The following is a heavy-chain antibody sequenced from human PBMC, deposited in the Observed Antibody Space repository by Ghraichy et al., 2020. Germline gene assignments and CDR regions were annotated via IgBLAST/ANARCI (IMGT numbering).Heavy chain of an antibody. J-gene: IGHJ4*02. CDR2: ISYDGSNK. CDR3: AKEPTDIAVAGIVGY. D-gene: IGHD6-19*01. CDR1: GFTLSSYG. Sequence: GGSLRLSCAASGFTLSSYGMHWVRQAPGKGLEWVAVISYDGSNKYYADSVKGRFTISRDNSKNTLYLQMNSLRAEDTAVYYCAKEPTDIAVAGIVGYWGPGPLVTGSS. V-gene: IGHV3-30*18.